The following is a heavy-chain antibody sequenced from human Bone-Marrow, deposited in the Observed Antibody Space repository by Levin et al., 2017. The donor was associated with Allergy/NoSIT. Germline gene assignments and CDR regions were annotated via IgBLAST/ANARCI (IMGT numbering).Heavy chain of an antibody. D-gene: IGHD2-2*01. CDR2: ISANNGNT. CDR1: GYTFTNYG. CDR3: ARGWAVVRTAMQYYWLDP. V-gene: IGHV1-18*01. J-gene: IGHJ5*02. Sequence: ASVKVSCKASGYTFTNYGISWVRQAPGQGLEWMGWISANNGNTNYAQNFQGRVTMTTDISTTTAYMELRSLRFEDTAVYYCARGWAVVRTAMQYYWLDPWGQGTLVTVSS.